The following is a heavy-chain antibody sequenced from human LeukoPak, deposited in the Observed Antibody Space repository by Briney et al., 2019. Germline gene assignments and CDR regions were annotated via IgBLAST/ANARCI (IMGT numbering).Heavy chain of an antibody. Sequence: ASVKVSCKASVGTFSSYAISWVRQAPGQGLEWMGRIIPIFGTANYAQKFQGRVTITTDESTSTAYMELSSLRSEDTAVYYCARDPIAVAGKFDYWGQGTLVTVSS. D-gene: IGHD6-19*01. V-gene: IGHV1-69*05. CDR1: VGTFSSYA. CDR3: ARDPIAVAGKFDY. CDR2: IIPIFGTA. J-gene: IGHJ4*02.